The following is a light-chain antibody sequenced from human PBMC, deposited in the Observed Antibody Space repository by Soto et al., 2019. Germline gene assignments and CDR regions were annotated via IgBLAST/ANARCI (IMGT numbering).Light chain of an antibody. CDR1: QSINAH. J-gene: IGKJ1*01. V-gene: IGKV3-15*01. CDR3: QQYNPRLWT. CDR2: GAS. Sequence: EVVMTQSPATLSVSPGERVTLSCRASQSINAHLAWYQQKPGQAPRLLIHGASTRATGIPARFSGSGFGTEFILTARVLQSEDFSVYYCQQYNPRLWTFGQGTKVDIQ.